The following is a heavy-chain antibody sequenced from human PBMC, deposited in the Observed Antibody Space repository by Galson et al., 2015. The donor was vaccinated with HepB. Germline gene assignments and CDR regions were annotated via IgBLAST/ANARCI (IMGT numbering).Heavy chain of an antibody. CDR2: VSYDGSNK. CDR1: GFTFSSYA. V-gene: IGHV3-30-3*01. D-gene: IGHD6-19*01. CDR3: ARGRRGSSGWYTWFDP. J-gene: IGHJ5*02. Sequence: SLRLSCAASGFTFSSYAMHWVRQAPGKGLEWVAVVSYDGSNKYYADSVKGRFTISRDNSKNTLYLQMNSLRAKDTAVYYCARGRRGSSGWYTWFDPWGQGTLVTVSS.